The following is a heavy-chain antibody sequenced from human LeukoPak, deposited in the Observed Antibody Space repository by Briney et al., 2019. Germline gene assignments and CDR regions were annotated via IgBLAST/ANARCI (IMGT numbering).Heavy chain of an antibody. J-gene: IGHJ4*02. CDR3: ARDSTGYGDAFDY. D-gene: IGHD4-17*01. Sequence: GGSLRLSCAASGFTFSSYAMHWVRQAPGKGLEWVAVISYDGSNKYYADSVKGRFTISRDNSKNTLYLQMNSLRAEDTAVYYCARDSTGYGDAFDYWGQGTLVTVSS. CDR2: ISYDGSNK. CDR1: GFTFSSYA. V-gene: IGHV3-30-3*01.